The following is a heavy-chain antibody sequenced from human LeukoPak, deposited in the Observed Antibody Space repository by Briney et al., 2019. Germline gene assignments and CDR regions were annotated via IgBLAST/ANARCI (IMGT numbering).Heavy chain of an antibody. J-gene: IGHJ6*02. D-gene: IGHD2-8*02. CDR1: GGTFSSYA. CDR2: IIPILGIA. CDR3: ARVLVGTLGGYYYYYGMDV. V-gene: IGHV1-69*04. Sequence: SLKVSCKASGGTFSSYAISWVRQAPGQGLEWMGRIIPILGIANYAQKFQGRVTITADKSTSTAYMELSSLRSEDTAVYYCARVLVGTLGGYYYYYGMDVWGQGTTVTVSS.